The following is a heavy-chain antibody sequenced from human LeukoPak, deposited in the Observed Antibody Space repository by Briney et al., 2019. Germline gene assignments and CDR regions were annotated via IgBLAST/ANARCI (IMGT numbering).Heavy chain of an antibody. J-gene: IGHJ5*02. Sequence: SETLSLTCAVYGGSFSGYYWSWLRQPPGKGLEWIGEINHSGSTNYNPSLKSRVTISVDTSKTQFSLKLSSVTAADTAVYYCARDLYYYGSGSNWFDPWGQGTLVTVSS. V-gene: IGHV4-34*01. CDR2: INHSGST. CDR1: GGSFSGYY. CDR3: ARDLYYYGSGSNWFDP. D-gene: IGHD3-10*01.